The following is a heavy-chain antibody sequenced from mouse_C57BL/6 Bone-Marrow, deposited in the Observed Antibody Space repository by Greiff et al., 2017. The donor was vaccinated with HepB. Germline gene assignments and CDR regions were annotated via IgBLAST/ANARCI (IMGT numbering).Heavy chain of an antibody. CDR3: AKIYYGNYLAWFAY. D-gene: IGHD2-1*01. J-gene: IGHJ3*01. CDR1: GYTFTSYG. V-gene: IGHV1-81*01. Sequence: VQLQQSGAELARPGASVKLSCKASGYTFTSYGISWVKQRTGQGLEWIGEIYPRSGNTYYNEKFKGKATLTADKSSSTAYLELRRLTSEDSAVYFCAKIYYGNYLAWFAYWGQGTLVTVSA. CDR2: IYPRSGNT.